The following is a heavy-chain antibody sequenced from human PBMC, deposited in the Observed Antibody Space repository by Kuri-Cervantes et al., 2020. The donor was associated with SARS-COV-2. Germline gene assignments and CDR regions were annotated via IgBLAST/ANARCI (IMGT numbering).Heavy chain of an antibody. D-gene: IGHD3-3*01. Sequence: GSLRLSCTVSGGSISSSNSYWGWIRQPPGKGLEWIGIIYYNGNTYYNPSLKSRVTIAVDTSKNQFSLKLSSVTAADTAVYFCAKYGTDDYLSTYFGRGTWFDPWGQGTLVTVSS. CDR3: AKYGTDDYLSTYFGRGTWFDP. J-gene: IGHJ5*02. V-gene: IGHV4-39*07. CDR1: GGSISSSNSY. CDR2: IYYNGNT.